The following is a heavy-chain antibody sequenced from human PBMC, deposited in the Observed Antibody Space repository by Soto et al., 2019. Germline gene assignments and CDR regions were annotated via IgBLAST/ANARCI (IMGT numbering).Heavy chain of an antibody. V-gene: IGHV3-23*01. J-gene: IGHJ4*02. CDR1: GFTFDTYA. CDR3: ATGRGDFFDH. Sequence: GGSLRLSCAASGFTFDTYAMNWVRQAPGKGPEWVSRISGSGGGTYYAESVKGRFTISRDTSKNTLFLQMNRLRAEDTAVYYCATGRGDFFDHWGQGTLVTVSS. CDR2: ISGSGGGT.